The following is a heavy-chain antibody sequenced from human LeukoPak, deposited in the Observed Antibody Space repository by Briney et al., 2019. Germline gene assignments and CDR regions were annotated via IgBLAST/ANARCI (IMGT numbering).Heavy chain of an antibody. CDR3: AKERLLWFGELGGAFDI. V-gene: IGHV3-23*01. J-gene: IGHJ3*02. CDR1: GFTFSRCA. CDR2: ISGGGGST. Sequence: PGGSLRLSCAASGFTFSRCAMNWVRQAPGKGLEWVSGISGGGGSTYYAASVKGRFTISRDNSKSTLYLQMNSLRAEDTAVYYCAKERLLWFGELGGAFDIWGQGTMVTESS. D-gene: IGHD3-10*01.